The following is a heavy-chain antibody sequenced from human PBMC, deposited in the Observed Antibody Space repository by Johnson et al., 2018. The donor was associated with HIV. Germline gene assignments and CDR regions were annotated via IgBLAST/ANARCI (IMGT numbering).Heavy chain of an antibody. J-gene: IGHJ3*02. V-gene: IGHV3-33*01. D-gene: IGHD5-12*01. CDR1: GFTFSSYG. CDR3: ARGGGWATDAFDI. Sequence: QVQLVESGGGLIQPGRSLRLSCAASGFTFSSYGMHWVRQAPGKGLEWVAVIWYDGSNKYYADSVKGRFTISRDNSKNTLYLQMNSLRAEDTAVYYCARGGGWATDAFDIWGQGTTVTVSS. CDR2: IWYDGSNK.